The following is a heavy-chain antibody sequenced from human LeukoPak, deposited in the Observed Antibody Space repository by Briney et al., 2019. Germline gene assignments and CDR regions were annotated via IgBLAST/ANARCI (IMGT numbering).Heavy chain of an antibody. CDR3: TRNYDSSGYTTFGY. CDR2: IDYSGST. Sequence: SETLSLTCTVSGGSISSYDWSWIRQPPGNGLEWIGHIDYSGSTNYNPSLKSRVTIAVDTSKNQFSLKLSSVTAADTAVYYCTRNYDSSGYTTFGYWGRGTLVSVSS. D-gene: IGHD3-22*01. CDR1: GGSISSYD. J-gene: IGHJ4*02. V-gene: IGHV4-59*01.